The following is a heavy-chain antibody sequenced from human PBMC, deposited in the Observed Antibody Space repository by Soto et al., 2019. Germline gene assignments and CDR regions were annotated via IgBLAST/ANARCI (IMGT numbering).Heavy chain of an antibody. V-gene: IGHV1-3*01. CDR2: INAGNGDS. CDR1: EYTFSSYT. J-gene: IGHJ4*02. D-gene: IGHD4-4*01. CDR3: ARELQGLYYFDY. Sequence: ASVKVSCKASEYTFSSYTLHWVRQAPGRRLGWMGWINAGNGDSKYSQKFQGRVSISRDTSASTASMELSSLTSEDTAVYYCARELQGLYYFDYWGQGTLVTVSS.